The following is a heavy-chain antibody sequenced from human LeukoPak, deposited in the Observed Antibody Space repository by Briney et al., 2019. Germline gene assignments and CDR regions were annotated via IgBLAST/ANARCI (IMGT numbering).Heavy chain of an antibody. D-gene: IGHD1-7*01. Sequence: SETLSLTCAVYGGSFSGYYWSWIRQPAGKGLEWIGEINHSGSTNYNPSLKSRVTISVDTSKNQFSLKLSSVTAADTAVYYCATDRDNWNYGYWGQGTLVTVSS. V-gene: IGHV4-34*01. CDR2: INHSGST. CDR3: ATDRDNWNYGY. CDR1: GGSFSGYY. J-gene: IGHJ4*02.